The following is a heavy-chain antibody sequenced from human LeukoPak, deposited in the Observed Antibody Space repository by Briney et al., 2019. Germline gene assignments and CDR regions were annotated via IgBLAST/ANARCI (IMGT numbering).Heavy chain of an antibody. Sequence: ASVKVSCKASGYTFTGYYMHWVRQAPGQGLEWMGWINPNSGGTNYAQKFQGRVTMTRDTSISTAYMELSRLRSDDTAVYYCARESGQYCSGGSCYRYYYYIDVWGKGTTVTVSS. CDR3: ARESGQYCSGGSCYRYYYYIDV. D-gene: IGHD2-15*01. V-gene: IGHV1-2*02. CDR2: INPNSGGT. J-gene: IGHJ6*03. CDR1: GYTFTGYY.